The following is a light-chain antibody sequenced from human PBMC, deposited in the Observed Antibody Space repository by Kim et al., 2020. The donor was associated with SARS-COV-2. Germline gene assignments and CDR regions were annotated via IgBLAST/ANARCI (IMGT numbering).Light chain of an antibody. J-gene: IGLJ2*01. Sequence: VALGQIVRITCQGDSLRSYYATWYQQKPGQAPILVIYGKNNRPSGIPDRFSGSSSGNTASLTITGTQAGDEADYYCNSRDSNNNVLFGGGTKVTVL. CDR1: SLRSYY. CDR2: GKN. V-gene: IGLV3-19*01. CDR3: NSRDSNNNVL.